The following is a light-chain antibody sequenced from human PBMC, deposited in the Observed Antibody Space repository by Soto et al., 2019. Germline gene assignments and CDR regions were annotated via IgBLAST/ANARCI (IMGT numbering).Light chain of an antibody. CDR2: EVN. CDR3: SSYAGSKNLV. Sequence: QSALTQPTSASGSPGQSVTISCTGTSSDVGGYNYVSWYQQHPGKAPKLMIFEVNKRPSGVPDRFSASKSGNTASLTVSGLQAEDEADYYCSSYAGSKNLVFGGGTKLTVL. CDR1: SSDVGGYNY. J-gene: IGLJ2*01. V-gene: IGLV2-8*01.